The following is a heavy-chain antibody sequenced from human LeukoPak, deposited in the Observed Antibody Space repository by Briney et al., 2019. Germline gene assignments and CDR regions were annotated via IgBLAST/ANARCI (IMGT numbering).Heavy chain of an antibody. J-gene: IGHJ6*03. CDR3: TTNDIVVVVAANDYYYYMDV. CDR2: IKSKTDGGTT. V-gene: IGHV3-15*01. CDR1: GFTFSNAW. Sequence: PGGSLRVSCAASGFTFSNAWMSWVRQAPGKGLEWVGRIKSKTDGGTTDYAAPVKGRFTISRDDSKNTLYLQMNSLKTEDTAVYYCTTNDIVVVVAANDYYYYMDVWGKGTTVTVSS. D-gene: IGHD2-15*01.